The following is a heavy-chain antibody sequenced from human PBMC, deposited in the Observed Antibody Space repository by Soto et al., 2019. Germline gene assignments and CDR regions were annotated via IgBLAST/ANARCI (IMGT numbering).Heavy chain of an antibody. CDR1: GFDFTRYS. V-gene: IGHV3-48*01. Sequence: EVQLVESGGGLVQPGGSLRLSCAASGFDFTRYSMNWVRQAPGKGLEWLSLSSSEAITKFYADSVKGRFTISSDSAKKSIYLQMNRLTAEDTAMYFCARWAFYGDYTVKGYFDHWGQGTLVTVSS. D-gene: IGHD4-17*01. J-gene: IGHJ4*02. CDR2: SSSEAITK. CDR3: ARWAFYGDYTVKGYFDH.